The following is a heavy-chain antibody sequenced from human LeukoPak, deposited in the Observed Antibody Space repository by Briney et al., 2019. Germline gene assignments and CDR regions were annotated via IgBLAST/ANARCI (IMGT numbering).Heavy chain of an antibody. CDR1: GYTFIAYY. J-gene: IGHJ4*02. D-gene: IGHD6-19*01. CDR2: INPSGGST. V-gene: IGHV1-46*01. CDR3: ARGGSLAVAPHLYYFDY. Sequence: ASVKVSCKASGYTFIAYYIHWVRQAPGQGLEWMGIINPSGGSTTYAQNFQGSVTMTRDTSTSAVYMELSSLGSEDTAVYYCARGGSLAVAPHLYYFDYWGQGTLVTVSS.